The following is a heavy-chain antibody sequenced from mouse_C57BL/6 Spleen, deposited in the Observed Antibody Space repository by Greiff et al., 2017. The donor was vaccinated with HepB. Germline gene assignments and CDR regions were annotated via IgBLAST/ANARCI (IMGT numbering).Heavy chain of an antibody. V-gene: IGHV1-81*01. CDR2: IYPRSGNT. Sequence: VKLMESGAELARPGASVKLSCKASGYTFTSYGISWVKQRTGQGLEWIGEIYPRSGNTYYNEKFKGKATLTADKSSSTAYMELRSLTSEDSAVYFCARRDYDYYAMDYWGQGTSVTVSS. CDR3: ARRDYDYYAMDY. D-gene: IGHD2-4*01. J-gene: IGHJ4*01. CDR1: GYTFTSYG.